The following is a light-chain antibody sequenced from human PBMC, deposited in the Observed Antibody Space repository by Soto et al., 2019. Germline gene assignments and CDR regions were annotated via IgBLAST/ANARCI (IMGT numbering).Light chain of an antibody. Sequence: DIQMTQTPSSLSACVGDRFTITFLASQSISSYLNWYQQKPGKAPKLLIYAASSLQSGVPSRFSGSGSGTDFTLTISSLQPEDFATYYCQQSYSTPRTFGQGTKVDIK. CDR2: AAS. CDR3: QQSYSTPRT. J-gene: IGKJ1*01. CDR1: QSISSY. V-gene: IGKV1-39*01.